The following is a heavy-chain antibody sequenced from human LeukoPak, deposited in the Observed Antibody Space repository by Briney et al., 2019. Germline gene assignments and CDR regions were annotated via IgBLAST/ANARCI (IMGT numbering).Heavy chain of an antibody. Sequence: GGSLRLSCAASGFTFSSYEVNWVRQAPGKGLEWVSYISSSGTTIYYADSVKGRFTISRDNAKNSLYLQMNSLRAEDTAVYYCARDSGGNYFDSWGQGTLVTVSS. V-gene: IGHV3-48*03. J-gene: IGHJ4*02. CDR3: ARDSGGNYFDS. D-gene: IGHD1-26*01. CDR1: GFTFSSYE. CDR2: ISSSGTTI.